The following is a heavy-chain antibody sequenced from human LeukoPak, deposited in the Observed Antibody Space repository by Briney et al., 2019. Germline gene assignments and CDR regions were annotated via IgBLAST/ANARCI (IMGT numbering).Heavy chain of an antibody. D-gene: IGHD3-9*01. CDR3: ARLYRDFDWLPSAFDY. CDR2: IYYSGST. J-gene: IGHJ4*02. CDR1: GGSISSYY. Sequence: SETLSLTCTVSGGSISSYYWSWIRQPPGKGLEWIGYIYYSGSTNYNPSLKSRVTISVDTSKNQFSLKLSSVTAADTAVYYCARLYRDFDWLPSAFDYWGQGTLVTVSS. V-gene: IGHV4-59*01.